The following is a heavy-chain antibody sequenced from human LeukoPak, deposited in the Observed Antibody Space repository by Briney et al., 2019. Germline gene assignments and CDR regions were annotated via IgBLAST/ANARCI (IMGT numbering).Heavy chain of an antibody. CDR1: GGSISSSSYY. CDR3: AKGYYDILSYYYMDV. D-gene: IGHD3-9*01. Sequence: SETLSLTCTVSGGSISSSSYYWGWIRQPPGKGLEWIGSIYYSGSTYYNPSLKSRVTISVDTSKNQFSLKLSSVTAADTAVYYCAKGYYDILSYYYMDVWGKGTRSPSP. V-gene: IGHV4-39*07. J-gene: IGHJ6*03. CDR2: IYYSGST.